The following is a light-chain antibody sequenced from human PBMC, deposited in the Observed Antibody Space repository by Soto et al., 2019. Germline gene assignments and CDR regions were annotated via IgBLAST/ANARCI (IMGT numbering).Light chain of an antibody. CDR2: GAS. Sequence: EIVMTQSPATLSVSPVERATLSCRASQSVSSNLDWYQQRPGQAPRLLIYGASTRATGIPARFSGSGFGTEFTLTINSLQSEDFTVYYCQQYNNWPPLTFGGGNKVEIK. CDR1: QSVSSN. J-gene: IGKJ4*01. CDR3: QQYNNWPPLT. V-gene: IGKV3-15*01.